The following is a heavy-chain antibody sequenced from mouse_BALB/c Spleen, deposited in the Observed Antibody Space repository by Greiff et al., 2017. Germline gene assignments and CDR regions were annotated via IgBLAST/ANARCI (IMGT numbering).Heavy chain of an antibody. CDR2: ISSGSSTI. J-gene: IGHJ4*01. CDR1: GFTFSSFG. Sequence: EVKLVESGGGLVQPGGSRKLSCAASGFTFSSFGMHWVRQAPEKGLEWVAYISSGSSTIYYADTVKGRFTISRDNPKNTLFLQMTSLRSEDTAMYYCARSGTVVATDAMDYWGQGTSVTVSS. V-gene: IGHV5-17*02. D-gene: IGHD1-1*01. CDR3: ARSGTVVATDAMDY.